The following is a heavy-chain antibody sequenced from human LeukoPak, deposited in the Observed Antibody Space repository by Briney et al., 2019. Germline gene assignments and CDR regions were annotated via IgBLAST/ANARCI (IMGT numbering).Heavy chain of an antibody. J-gene: IGHJ4*02. D-gene: IGHD6-6*01. V-gene: IGHV3-15*01. CDR1: GFTFSNAW. CDR2: IISKADGGTT. CDR3: AKGSEYSSSSVDY. Sequence: PGGSLRLSCAASGFTFSNAWMSWVRQAPGKGLEWVGRIISKADGGTTDYAAPVKGRFTISRDDSKNTLYLQMNSLRAEDTAVYYCAKGSEYSSSSVDYWGQGTLVTVSS.